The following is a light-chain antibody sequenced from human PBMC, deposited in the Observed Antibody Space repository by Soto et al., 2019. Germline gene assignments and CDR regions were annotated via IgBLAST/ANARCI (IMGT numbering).Light chain of an antibody. CDR3: ETWDSNKWV. Sequence: QFVLTQSSSASASLGSSVKLTCTLSSGHSSYTIAWHQQLPGKAPRYLMNLEGSGSYNKGSGVPDRFSGSSSGADRYLTISNLQFEDEADYYCETWDSNKWVFGGGTKLTVL. V-gene: IGLV4-60*02. J-gene: IGLJ3*02. CDR1: SGHSSYT. CDR2: LEGSGSY.